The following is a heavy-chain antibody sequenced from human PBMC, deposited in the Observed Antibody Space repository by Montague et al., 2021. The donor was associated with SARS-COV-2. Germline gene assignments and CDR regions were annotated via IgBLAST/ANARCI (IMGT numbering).Heavy chain of an antibody. CDR3: ARWGLNNAFDF. CDR2: IYFTGKT. Sequence: SETLSLTCSVSGDSISRSHYFWAWFRQPPGMGLEWIGSIYFTGKTYYHPSLKSRVTISIDTSKNTFSLRLSSVTAADSAFFYCARWGLNNAFDFWGLGTMVTISS. V-gene: IGHV4-39*02. J-gene: IGHJ3*01. CDR1: GDSISRSHYF. D-gene: IGHD1/OR15-1a*01.